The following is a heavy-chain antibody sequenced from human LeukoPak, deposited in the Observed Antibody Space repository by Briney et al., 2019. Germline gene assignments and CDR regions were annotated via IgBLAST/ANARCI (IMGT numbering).Heavy chain of an antibody. CDR3: ARGPNGWWLRDGYYYYMDV. J-gene: IGHJ6*03. V-gene: IGHV4-59*01. CDR1: GGAISSYY. CDR2: IYYSGST. D-gene: IGHD2-15*01. Sequence: SETLSLTCTVSGGAISSYYWSWIRQPPGKGLEWIGYIYYSGSTNYNPSLKSRGTISVDTSKNQFSLKLSSVTAADTAVYYCARGPNGWWLRDGYYYYMDVWGKGTTVTVSS.